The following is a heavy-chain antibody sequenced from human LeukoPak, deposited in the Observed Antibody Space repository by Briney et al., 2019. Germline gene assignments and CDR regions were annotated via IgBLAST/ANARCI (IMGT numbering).Heavy chain of an antibody. CDR1: GGSISSYY. V-gene: IGHV4-59*01. CDR2: IYYSGST. CDR3: ASRSSIWSGYQGTLYHFDS. J-gene: IGHJ4*02. Sequence: SETLSLTCTVSGGSISSYYWSWIRQPPGKRLEWIGHIYYSGSTNYNPSLKSRVTISVDTSKNQFSLKLSSVTAADTAVYYCASRSSIWSGYQGTLYHFDSWGQGTLVTVSS. D-gene: IGHD3-3*01.